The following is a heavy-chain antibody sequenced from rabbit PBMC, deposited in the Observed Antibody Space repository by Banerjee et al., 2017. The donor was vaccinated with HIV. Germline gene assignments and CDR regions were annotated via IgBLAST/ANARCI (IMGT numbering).Heavy chain of an antibody. CDR3: ASTAGTGDNSYATL. Sequence: QSLEESGGDLVKPGASLTLTCTASGFSFSPGYYMCWVRQAPGKGLEWIACIGSGTGSTYYASWAKGRFTISKTSSTTVTLQMTSLTVADTATYFCASTAGTGDNSYATLWGQGTLVTVS. CDR1: GFSFSPGYY. CDR2: IGSGTGST. J-gene: IGHJ3*01. V-gene: IGHV1S40*01. D-gene: IGHD6-1*01.